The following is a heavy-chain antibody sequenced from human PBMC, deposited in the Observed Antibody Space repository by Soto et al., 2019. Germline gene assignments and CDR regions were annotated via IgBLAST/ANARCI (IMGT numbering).Heavy chain of an antibody. V-gene: IGHV3-30*18. CDR1: GFTFSSYG. CDR2: ISYDGSNK. CDR3: AKDRESCIDY. Sequence: GGSLRLSCAASGFTFSSYGMHWVRQAPGKGLEWVAVISYDGSNKYYADSVKGRFTISGDNSKNTLYLQMNSLRAEDTAVYYCAKDRESCIDYWGQGTLVTVSS. D-gene: IGHD2-15*01. J-gene: IGHJ4*02.